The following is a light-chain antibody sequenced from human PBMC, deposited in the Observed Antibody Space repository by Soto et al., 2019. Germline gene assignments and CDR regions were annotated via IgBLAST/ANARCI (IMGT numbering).Light chain of an antibody. CDR3: QQSYTTPRT. CDR2: AAS. J-gene: IGKJ1*01. Sequence: DIQMTQSPSSLSASVGDRVTITCRASRHVSRDVNWYQQKAGKAPRLLIYAASSLQSGVPSRFSGSGSGTDFTLTIFSLQPGDFATYYCQQSYTTPRTFGQGTKVEIK. V-gene: IGKV1-39*01. CDR1: RHVSRD.